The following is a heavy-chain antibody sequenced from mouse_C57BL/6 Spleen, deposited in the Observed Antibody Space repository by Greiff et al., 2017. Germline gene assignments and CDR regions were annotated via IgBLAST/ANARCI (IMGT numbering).Heavy chain of an antibody. D-gene: IGHD1-1*01. CDR3: AKMIHGSSYSYAMDY. J-gene: IGHJ4*01. CDR2: IWRGGST. CDR1: GFSLTSYG. Sequence: QVQLQQSGPGLVQPSQSLSITCTVSGFSLTSYGVHWVRQSPGKGLEWLGVIWRGGSTDYNAAFMSRLSITKDNSKSQVFFKMNSLQADDTAIYYCAKMIHGSSYSYAMDYWGQGTSVTVSS. V-gene: IGHV2-5*01.